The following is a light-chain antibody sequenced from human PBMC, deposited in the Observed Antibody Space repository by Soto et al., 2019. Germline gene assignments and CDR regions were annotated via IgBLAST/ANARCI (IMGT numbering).Light chain of an antibody. J-gene: IGKJ1*01. Sequence: DIQMTQSPSSLSASVGDRVTITCRASQSISSYLNWYQQKPGKAPKLLIYAASSLQSGVPSRFSGSGSGTDLNITISSLQPEDFATYYCQQSYSTPWTFGQGTKVDIK. CDR2: AAS. CDR1: QSISSY. CDR3: QQSYSTPWT. V-gene: IGKV1-39*01.